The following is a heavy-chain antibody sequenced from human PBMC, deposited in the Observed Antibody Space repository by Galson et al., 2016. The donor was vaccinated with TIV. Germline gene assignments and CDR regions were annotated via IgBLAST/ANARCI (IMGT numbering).Heavy chain of an antibody. CDR3: ARLMFRGRQNSGNAFDI. V-gene: IGHV5-10-1*01. Sequence: QSGAEVKKPGESLRISCQGSGYSFPSYWINWVRQMPGKGLEWMGRIDPRDSYTNYSPSFQGHVTFSTDKSISTAYLQWNSLKASDTAMYYRARLMFRGRQNSGNAFDIWGQGTMVTVSP. CDR1: GYSFPSYW. J-gene: IGHJ3*02. D-gene: IGHD3-10*01. CDR2: IDPRDSYT.